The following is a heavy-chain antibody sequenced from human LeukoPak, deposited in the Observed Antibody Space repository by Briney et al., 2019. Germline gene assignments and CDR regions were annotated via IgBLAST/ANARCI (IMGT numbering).Heavy chain of an antibody. CDR1: GGSISSGSYY. D-gene: IGHD3-22*01. J-gene: IGHJ4*02. V-gene: IGHV4-61*02. CDR3: AGVTTGGYYNY. Sequence: SETLSLTCTVSGGSISSGSYYWSWIRQPAGKGLEWIGRIYTSGSTNCNPSLKSRVTISLDTSENHFSLKLSSVTAADTAVYYCAGVTTGGYYNYWGQGTLVTVSS. CDR2: IYTSGST.